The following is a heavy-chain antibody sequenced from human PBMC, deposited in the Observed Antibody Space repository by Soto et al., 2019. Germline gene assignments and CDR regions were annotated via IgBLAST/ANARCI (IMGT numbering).Heavy chain of an antibody. V-gene: IGHV3-23*01. D-gene: IGHD1-26*01. CDR3: AKGVMPTRWELMYYFDY. J-gene: IGHJ4*02. Sequence: EVQLLESGGGLVQPGGSLRLSCAASGFTFSSYAMSWVRQAPGKGLEWVSAISGSGGNTYYADSVKGRFTISRDNSKNTLYLQMNSLRAEDTAVYYCAKGVMPTRWELMYYFDYWGQGTLVTVSS. CDR1: GFTFSSYA. CDR2: ISGSGGNT.